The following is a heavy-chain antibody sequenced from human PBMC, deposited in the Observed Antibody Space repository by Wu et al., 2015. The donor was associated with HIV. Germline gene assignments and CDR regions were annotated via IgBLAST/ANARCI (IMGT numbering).Heavy chain of an antibody. CDR1: GGTFINYS. Sequence: QVQLVQSGAEVKKPGSSVKVSCKTSGGTFINYSISWVRQAPGQGPEWMGRIIPGLHTPNYAQKFQGRVTITADEFTTTVYMDLSSLRSEDTAVYYCARAFVDTAMVTPYYYYYMDVWGKGTTVTVSS. CDR2: IIPGLHTP. J-gene: IGHJ6*03. V-gene: IGHV1-69*11. D-gene: IGHD5-18*01. CDR3: ARAFVDTAMVTPYYYYYMDV.